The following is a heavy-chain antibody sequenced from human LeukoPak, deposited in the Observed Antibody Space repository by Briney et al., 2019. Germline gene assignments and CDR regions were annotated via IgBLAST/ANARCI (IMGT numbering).Heavy chain of an antibody. CDR1: GFTFSSNA. D-gene: IGHD2-15*01. CDR2: IGSDVRT. CDR3: AKDLIGWSFDY. V-gene: IGHV3-23*01. J-gene: IGHJ4*02. Sequence: GGSLRLSCAASGFTFSSNAMSWVRQAPGKGLEWVSGIGSDVRTHYADSVKGRFTISRDNSKNTMYLQMNSLRAEDTAVYYCAKDLIGWSFDYRGQGTLVTVSS.